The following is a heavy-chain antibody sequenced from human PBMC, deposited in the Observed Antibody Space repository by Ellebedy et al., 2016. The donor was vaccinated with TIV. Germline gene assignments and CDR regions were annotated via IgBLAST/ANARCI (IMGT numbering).Heavy chain of an antibody. CDR1: GFTFGDYA. Sequence: PGGSLRLSCTASGFTFGDYAMTWIRQAPGKGLEWVGIIRSTAFGGTTEYAASVKGRFTVSRDDSKSIAYLQMNRLNTEDTAVYYCARGRLEMTTTFDYWGQGSLVTVSS. CDR3: ARGRLEMTTTFDY. CDR2: IRSTAFGGTT. J-gene: IGHJ4*02. V-gene: IGHV3-49*03. D-gene: IGHD5-24*01.